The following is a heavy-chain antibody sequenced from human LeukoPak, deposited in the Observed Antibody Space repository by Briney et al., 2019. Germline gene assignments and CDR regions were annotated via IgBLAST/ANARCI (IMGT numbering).Heavy chain of an antibody. D-gene: IGHD3-10*01. J-gene: IGHJ4*02. Sequence: GASVKVSCKASGYTFTGYYMHWVRQAPGQGLEWMGWINPSSGGTNYAQKFQGRVTMTRDTSISIAYMELSRLGSDDTAVYYCARGGISVVRGRIITGGDNFDYWGQGTLVTVSS. CDR1: GYTFTGYY. V-gene: IGHV1-2*02. CDR2: INPSSGGT. CDR3: ARGGISVVRGRIITGGDNFDY.